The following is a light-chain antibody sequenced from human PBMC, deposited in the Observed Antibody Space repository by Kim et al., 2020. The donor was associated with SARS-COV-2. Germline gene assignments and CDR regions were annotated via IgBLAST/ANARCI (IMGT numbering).Light chain of an antibody. J-gene: IGLJ3*02. CDR3: LLYDGRSWV. CDR1: TEAVTTSYY. V-gene: IGLV7-43*01. Sequence: PGGTVTLPCASSTEAVTTSYYPNWFQQRPGQAPRALIYSISNKHSWTPARFSGSLLGGTAALTLSGVQPEDEAEYYCLLYDGRSWVFGGGTQLTV. CDR2: SIS.